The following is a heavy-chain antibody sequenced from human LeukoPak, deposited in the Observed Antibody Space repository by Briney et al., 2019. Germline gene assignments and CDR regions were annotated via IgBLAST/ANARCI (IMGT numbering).Heavy chain of an antibody. J-gene: IGHJ4*02. CDR2: ISSSSSYI. V-gene: IGHV3-21*01. D-gene: IGHD3-10*01. Sequence: GGSLRLSCAASGFTFSSYSMNWVRQAPGKGLEWVSSISSSSSYIYYADSVKGRFTISRDNAKNSLYLQMNSLRAEDTAVYYCARAKTDPFDYYGSGSYYSPFDYWGQGTLVTVSS. CDR1: GFTFSSYS. CDR3: ARAKTDPFDYYGSGSYYSPFDY.